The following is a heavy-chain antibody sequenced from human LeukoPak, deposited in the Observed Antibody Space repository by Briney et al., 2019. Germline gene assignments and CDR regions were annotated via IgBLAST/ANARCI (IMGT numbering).Heavy chain of an antibody. CDR3: ARKARSYSTTWQTRGGNWFDP. Sequence: SETLSLTCTVSGGSISGYYWSWIRQPPGKGLEWIGYIYYSGSTNYNPSLKSRVTISVDTSKNQFSLKLSSVTAADTAVYYCARKARSYSTTWQTRGGNWFDPWGQGTLVTVSS. CDR2: IYYSGST. J-gene: IGHJ5*02. CDR1: GGSISGYY. V-gene: IGHV4-59*12. D-gene: IGHD6-13*01.